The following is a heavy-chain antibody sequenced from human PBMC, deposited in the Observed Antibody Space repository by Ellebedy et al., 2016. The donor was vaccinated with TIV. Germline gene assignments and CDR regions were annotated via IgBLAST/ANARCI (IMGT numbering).Heavy chain of an antibody. J-gene: IGHJ6*02. V-gene: IGHV5-51*01. CDR1: GYSFTSYW. CDR2: IYPGDSDT. Sequence: GESLKISCKGSGYSFTSYWIGWVRQMPGKGLEWMGIIYPGDSDTRYSPSFQGQVTISADKSISTAYLQLSSLKASDTAMYYCAIPVDTAMVSKPILDYYYGMDVWGQGTTVTVSS. CDR3: AIPVDTAMVSKPILDYYYGMDV. D-gene: IGHD5-18*01.